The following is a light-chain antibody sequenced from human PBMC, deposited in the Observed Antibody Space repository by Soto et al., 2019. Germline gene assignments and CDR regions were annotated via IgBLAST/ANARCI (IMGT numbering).Light chain of an antibody. CDR2: DVS. CDR1: SSDVGGYNY. CDR3: SSYTSSGTLV. J-gene: IGLJ2*01. V-gene: IGLV2-14*03. Sequence: QSALTQPASVSGSPGQSITIPCTGTSSDVGGYNYVSWYQLHPGKAPKLMIYDVSNRPSGVSNRFSGSKSGNTASLTISGLQAEDEADYYCSSYTSSGTLVFGGGTKLTVL.